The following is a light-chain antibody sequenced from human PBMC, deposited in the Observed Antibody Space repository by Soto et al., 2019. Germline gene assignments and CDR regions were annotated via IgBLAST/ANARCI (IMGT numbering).Light chain of an antibody. V-gene: IGLV2-14*01. Sequence: QSALTQPASVSGSPGQWITISCTGTSSDIGGYNYVSWYQQHPGKAPKLMIYDVSSRPSGVSNRFSGSKSGNTASLTISGLQAEDEADYYCTSYTTSSTPYVVFGGGTQLTVL. CDR2: DVS. J-gene: IGLJ2*01. CDR3: TSYTTSSTPYVV. CDR1: SSDIGGYNY.